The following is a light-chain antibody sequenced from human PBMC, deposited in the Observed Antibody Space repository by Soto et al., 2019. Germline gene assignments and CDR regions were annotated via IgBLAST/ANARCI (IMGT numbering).Light chain of an antibody. J-gene: IGKJ1*01. CDR3: QQSYSTLRT. Sequence: EIAVTQSPATLSVSPGGRATLSCRASQSVSSYLAWYQQKPGQAPRLLIYGASNRATGIPDRFSGSGSGTDFTLTIRSLQPEDFATYYCQQSYSTLRTFGHGTMVDMK. CDR1: QSVSSY. V-gene: IGKV3D-15*01. CDR2: GAS.